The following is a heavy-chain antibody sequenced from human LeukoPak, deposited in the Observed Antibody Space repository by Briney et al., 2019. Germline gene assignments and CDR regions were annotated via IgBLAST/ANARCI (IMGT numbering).Heavy chain of an antibody. CDR1: GFTVSSNY. J-gene: IGHJ5*02. Sequence: GRSLRLSCAASGFTVSSNYMSWVRQAPGKGLEWVSVIYNDGGTYYADSVKGRFTISRDNSKNTLYLQMNSLTAEDTAVYYCAGRRGRYPHNYFDPWGQGTLVTVSS. V-gene: IGHV3-53*01. CDR2: IYNDGGT. D-gene: IGHD3-16*02. CDR3: AGRRGRYPHNYFDP.